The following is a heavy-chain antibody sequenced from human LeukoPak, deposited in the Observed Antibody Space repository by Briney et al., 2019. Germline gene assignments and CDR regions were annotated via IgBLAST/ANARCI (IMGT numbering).Heavy chain of an antibody. CDR3: TRDLGGYPFFMDV. J-gene: IGHJ6*03. D-gene: IGHD2-15*01. CDR1: GGSIRSGDHH. CDR2: LDESGRP. Sequence: PSETLSLTCSVSGGSIRSGDHHWAWVRQPPGKGLEFIGSLDESGRPYYNRPLKSRVSISGDTSGKQFSLNLTSVTAADTAVYFCTRDLGGYPFFMDVWGRGTTVIVSS. V-gene: IGHV4-39*07.